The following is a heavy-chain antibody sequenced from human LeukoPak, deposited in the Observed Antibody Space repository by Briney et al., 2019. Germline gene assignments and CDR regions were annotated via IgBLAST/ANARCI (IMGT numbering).Heavy chain of an antibody. CDR2: IYYSGST. J-gene: IGHJ4*02. Sequence: PGGSLRLSCAASGFTFSRYWMSWVRQPPWKGLEWIGSIYYSGSTYYNPSLKSRVIISVDTSKNQFSLKLSSVTAADTAVYYCARDDGRGLYWGQGTLVTVSS. D-gene: IGHD1-14*01. CDR3: ARDDGRGLY. V-gene: IGHV4-4*02. CDR1: GFTFSRYW.